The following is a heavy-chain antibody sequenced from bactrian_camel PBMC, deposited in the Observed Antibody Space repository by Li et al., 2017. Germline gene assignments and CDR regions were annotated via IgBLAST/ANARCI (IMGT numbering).Heavy chain of an antibody. D-gene: IGHD7*01. V-gene: IGHV3S53*01. J-gene: IGHJ6*01. CDR2: ILNDGTT. Sequence: HVQLVESGGGSVQAEGSLRLSCAASGYIGIIRRMAWFRQAPGKGRERVAQILNDGTTTYADSVKGRFTISQDKGKNMVYLQMNSLKPDDSAMYYCAADCGRAKWWRIFTAAFAYWGQGTQVTVS. CDR3: AADCGRAKWWRIFTAAFAY. CDR1: GYIGIIRR.